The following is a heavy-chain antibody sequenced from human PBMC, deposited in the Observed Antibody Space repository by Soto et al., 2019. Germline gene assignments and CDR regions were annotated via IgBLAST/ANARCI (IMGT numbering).Heavy chain of an antibody. CDR3: ARDLTLTAYYDFWRAPYYYYRLDV. V-gene: IGHV4-59*01. Sequence: TLSLTCTVSGGSISSYYWSWIRQPPGKGLEWIGYIYYSGSTNYNPSLKSRVTISVDTSKNQFSLKLSSVTAADTAVYYCARDLTLTAYYDFWRAPYYYYRLDVWGKGTKGTVSS. D-gene: IGHD3-3*01. CDR1: GGSISSYY. CDR2: IYYSGST. J-gene: IGHJ6*04.